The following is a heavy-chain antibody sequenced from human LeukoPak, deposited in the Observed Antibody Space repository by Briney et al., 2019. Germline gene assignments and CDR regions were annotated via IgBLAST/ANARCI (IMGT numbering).Heavy chain of an antibody. D-gene: IGHD3-16*01. J-gene: IGHJ6*03. V-gene: IGHV1-69*13. Sequence: SVKVSCKASGGTFSSYAISWVRQAPGQGLEWMGGIIPISGTANYAQKFQGRVTITADESTSTAYMELSSLRSEDTAVYYCASPRAGEWPPEYYYMDVWGKGTTVTVSS. CDR1: GGTFSSYA. CDR3: ASPRAGEWPPEYYYMDV. CDR2: IIPISGTA.